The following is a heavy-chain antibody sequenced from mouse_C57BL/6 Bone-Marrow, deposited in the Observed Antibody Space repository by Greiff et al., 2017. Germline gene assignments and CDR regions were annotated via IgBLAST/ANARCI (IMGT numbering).Heavy chain of an antibody. V-gene: IGHV14-4*01. CDR2: IDPENGDT. Sequence: VQLQQSGAELVRPGASVKLSCTASGFNIKDAYMHWVRQRPEQGLEWIGWIDPENGDTEYASKVQGKATITADTSSNTAYLQLSSLTSEDTAVYYCTTRGNYGGQGTTLTVSS. CDR1: GFNIKDAY. CDR3: TTRGNY. J-gene: IGHJ2*01.